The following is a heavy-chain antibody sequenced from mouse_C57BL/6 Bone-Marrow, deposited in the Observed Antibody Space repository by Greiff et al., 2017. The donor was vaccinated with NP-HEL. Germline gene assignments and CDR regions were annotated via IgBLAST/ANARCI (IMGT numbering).Heavy chain of an antibody. V-gene: IGHV1-74*01. CDR2: IHPSDSDT. D-gene: IGHD1-1*01. J-gene: IGHJ3*01. Sequence: VQLQQPGAELVKPGASVKVSCKASGYTFTSYWMHWVKQRPGQGLEWIGRIHPSDSDTNYNQKFKGKATLTVDKSSSTAYMQLSSLTSEDSAVYYCAISRAFYYYGSSSWFAYWGQGTLVTVSA. CDR3: AISRAFYYYGSSSWFAY. CDR1: GYTFTSYW.